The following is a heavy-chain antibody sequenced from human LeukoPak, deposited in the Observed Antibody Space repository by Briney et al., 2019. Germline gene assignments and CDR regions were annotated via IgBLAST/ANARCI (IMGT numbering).Heavy chain of an antibody. J-gene: IGHJ4*02. CDR1: GFTFSSYA. Sequence: PGGSLRLSCAASGFTFSSYAMSWVRQAPGKGLEWVSGISWNSGSIGYADSVKGRFTISRDNAKNSLYLQMNSLRAEDTALYYCAKDKSYDILTGYIGFDYWGQGTLVTVSS. CDR2: ISWNSGSI. V-gene: IGHV3-9*01. D-gene: IGHD3-9*01. CDR3: AKDKSYDILTGYIGFDY.